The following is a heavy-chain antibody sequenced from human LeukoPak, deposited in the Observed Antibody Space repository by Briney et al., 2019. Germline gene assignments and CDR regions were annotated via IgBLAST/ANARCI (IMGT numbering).Heavy chain of an antibody. D-gene: IGHD3-9*01. J-gene: IGHJ4*02. V-gene: IGHV4-34*01. CDR2: INDSENT. Sequence: SETLSLTCAVYGGSFSGYHWSWIRQSPGKGLEWIGEINDSENTNYNPSLKSRVTISVDTSKNQFSLNLNSVTAADTAVYYCARELLNFNPAGYWGQGTLVTVSS. CDR3: ARELLNFNPAGY. CDR1: GGSFSGYH.